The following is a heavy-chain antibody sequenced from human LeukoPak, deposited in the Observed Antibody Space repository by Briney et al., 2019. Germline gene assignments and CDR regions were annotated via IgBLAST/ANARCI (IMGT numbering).Heavy chain of an antibody. CDR2: IYYTGST. V-gene: IGHV4-59*12. Sequence: PSETLSLTCTVSGGSISNYYWNWIRQPPGKGLEWIGYIYYTGSTNYNPSLKTRVTISVDKSKNQFSLKLSSVTAADTAVYYCARASHDYGDYSHFDYWGQGTLVTVSS. CDR3: ARASHDYGDYSHFDY. J-gene: IGHJ4*02. D-gene: IGHD4-17*01. CDR1: GGSISNYY.